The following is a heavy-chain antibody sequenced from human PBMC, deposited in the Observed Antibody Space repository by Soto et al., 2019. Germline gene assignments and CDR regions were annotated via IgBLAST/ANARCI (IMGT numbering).Heavy chain of an antibody. CDR3: TKKGITYVGLGRDDAFVV. CDR1: GFSLSSTGVG. Sequence: QITLMESGPTLVQPTQTLTLTCTFSGFSLSSTGVGVGWIRQPPGKALEWLALIYWDDDKRYSPSLRNRLTMTRDPPRQKGARKMPKMALVETPSFYCTKKGITYVGLGRDDAFVVWGKGTMATVS. J-gene: IGHJ3*01. CDR2: IYWDDDK. V-gene: IGHV2-5*02. D-gene: IGHD3-16*01.